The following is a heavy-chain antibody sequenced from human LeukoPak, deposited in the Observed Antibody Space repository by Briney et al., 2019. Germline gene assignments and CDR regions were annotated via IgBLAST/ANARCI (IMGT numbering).Heavy chain of an antibody. CDR3: ARDSEGRDSDC. J-gene: IGHJ4*02. V-gene: IGHV3-30*03. CDR1: GFTFSSYG. CDR2: ISYDGSNK. D-gene: IGHD1-26*01. Sequence: GRSLRLSCAASGFTFSSYGMHWARQAPGKGLEWVAVISYDGSNKYYADSVKGRFTISRDNARNSLYLQMNSLRAEDTAVYYCARDSEGRDSDCWGQGTLVTVSS.